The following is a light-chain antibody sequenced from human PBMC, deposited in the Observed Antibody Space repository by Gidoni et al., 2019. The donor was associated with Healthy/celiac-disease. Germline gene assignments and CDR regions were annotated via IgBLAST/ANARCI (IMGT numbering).Light chain of an antibody. Sequence: ESVLTPSPGTLSLSPGERATLSCRASQAVSNSYLAWYVQKPGQAPRLRIYGASNRATGTPDRFSGSGSGTDFTLTISRLEPEDFATYYCQQYGSSSGAFGQGTKVEIK. CDR3: QQYGSSSGA. CDR2: GAS. CDR1: QAVSNSY. V-gene: IGKV3-20*01. J-gene: IGKJ1*01.